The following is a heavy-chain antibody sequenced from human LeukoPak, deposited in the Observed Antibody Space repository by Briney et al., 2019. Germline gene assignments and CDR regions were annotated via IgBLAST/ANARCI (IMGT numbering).Heavy chain of an antibody. V-gene: IGHV1-18*01. CDR2: ISGNNDNA. CDR1: GYTFTSYD. Sequence: GASVKVSCKASGYTFTSYDINWVRQATGQGLEWMGWISGNNDNANYAQKVQGRVTMTADTSTSTAYMELRSLRSDDTAVYYCARDGQYSSSWYMSYYGMDVWGQGTTVTVSS. J-gene: IGHJ6*02. D-gene: IGHD6-13*01. CDR3: ARDGQYSSSWYMSYYGMDV.